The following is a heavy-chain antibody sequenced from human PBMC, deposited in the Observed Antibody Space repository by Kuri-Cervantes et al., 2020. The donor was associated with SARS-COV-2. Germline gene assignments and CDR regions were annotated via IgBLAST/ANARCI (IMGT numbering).Heavy chain of an antibody. D-gene: IGHD6-13*01. Sequence: GESLKISCAASGFTFSSYSMNWVRQAPGKGLEWVSSISSSSSNIYYADSVKGRFTISRDNAKNSLYLQMNSLRAEDTAVYYCARYSSSWSYYWGQGTLVTVSS. CDR1: GFTFSSYS. J-gene: IGHJ4*02. CDR3: ARYSSSWSYY. CDR2: ISSSSSNI. V-gene: IGHV3-21*01.